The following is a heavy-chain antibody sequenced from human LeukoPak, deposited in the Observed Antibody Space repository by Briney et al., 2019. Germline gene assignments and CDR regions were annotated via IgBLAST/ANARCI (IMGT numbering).Heavy chain of an antibody. J-gene: IGHJ6*02. CDR3: ARGESGWYWRMDV. D-gene: IGHD6-19*01. V-gene: IGHV3-48*04. CDR1: GFTFSRYS. CDR2: SSSSSSTI. Sequence: PGGSLRLSCAASGFTFSRYSINWVRQAPGKGLEWVSYSSSSSSTIYYADSVKGRFTISRDNAENSLYLQMNSLRAEDTAVYYCARGESGWYWRMDVWGQGTTVTVSS.